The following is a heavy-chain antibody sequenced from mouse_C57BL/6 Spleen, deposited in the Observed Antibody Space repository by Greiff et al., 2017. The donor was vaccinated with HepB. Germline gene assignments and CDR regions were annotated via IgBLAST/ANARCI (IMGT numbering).Heavy chain of an antibody. D-gene: IGHD1-1*01. CDR2: IYPGSGST. J-gene: IGHJ4*01. CDR1: GYTFTSYW. Sequence: QVQLQQPGAELVKPGASVKMSCKASGYTFTSYWITWVKQRPGQGLEWIGDIYPGSGSTNYNEKFKSKATLTVDTSSSTAYMQLSSLTSEDSAVYYCGRYGSSYGYAMDYWGQGTSVTVSS. V-gene: IGHV1-55*01. CDR3: GRYGSSYGYAMDY.